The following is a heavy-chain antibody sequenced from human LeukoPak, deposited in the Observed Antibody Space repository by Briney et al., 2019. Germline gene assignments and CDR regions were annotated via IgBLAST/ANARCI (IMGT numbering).Heavy chain of an antibody. CDR2: IYSGGST. V-gene: IGHV3-53*01. CDR3: ARLKSSSWFDY. J-gene: IGHJ4*02. CDR1: GFTFSSYA. Sequence: PGGSLRLSCVASGFTFSSYAMSWVRQAPGKGLEWVSVIYSGGSTYYADSVKGRFTISRDNSKNTLYLQMNSLRAEDTAVYYCARLKSSSWFDYWGQGTLVTVSS. D-gene: IGHD6-13*01.